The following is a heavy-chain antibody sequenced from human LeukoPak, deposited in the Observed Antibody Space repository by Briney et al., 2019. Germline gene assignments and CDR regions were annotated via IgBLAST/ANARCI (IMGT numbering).Heavy chain of an antibody. D-gene: IGHD4-23*01. CDR2: ITSSSTYI. CDR1: GFSFSSFY. J-gene: IGHJ4*02. Sequence: GGSLRLSCAASGFSFSSFYMNWVRQAPGKGLEWVSSITSSSTYIYYADSVKGRFSISRDSAKNSLYLQINSLTAEDTAVYYCARDGGNGFDYWGQGTLVTVSS. CDR3: ARDGGNGFDY. V-gene: IGHV3-21*01.